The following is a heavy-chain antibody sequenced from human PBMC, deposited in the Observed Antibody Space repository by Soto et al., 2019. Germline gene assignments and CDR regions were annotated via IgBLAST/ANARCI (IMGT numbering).Heavy chain of an antibody. Sequence: QVQLVQSGAEVKKPGASVKVSCKASGYTFTNYGIIWVRQAPGQGLEWMGWITTYTNYAQKLQGRVTMTTDTSTDTAYMELWSLRSDDTAVYYCARVRLGYYAMDVWGQGTTVTVSS. CDR1: GYTFTNYG. V-gene: IGHV1-18*01. CDR2: ITTYT. D-gene: IGHD3-16*01. J-gene: IGHJ6*02. CDR3: ARVRLGYYAMDV.